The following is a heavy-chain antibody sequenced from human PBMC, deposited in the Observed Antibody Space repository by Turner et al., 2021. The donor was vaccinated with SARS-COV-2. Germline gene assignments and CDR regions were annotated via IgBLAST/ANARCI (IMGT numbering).Heavy chain of an antibody. CDR1: GGSFSGYL. Sequence: QVHLQQWGAGLLKPSETLSLTCGVYGGSFSGYLWSWVRQPPGKGPEWIGEINHRGTTTSNPSLKSRVTISVDTSENQFSLNVTSVTPADTAVYYCARAVGMAASTRPNSGDSNAHRWFDFWGQGTLVTVSS. CDR3: ARAVGMAASTRPNSGDSNAHRWFDF. V-gene: IGHV4-34*01. J-gene: IGHJ5*01. CDR2: INHRGTT. D-gene: IGHD4-4*01.